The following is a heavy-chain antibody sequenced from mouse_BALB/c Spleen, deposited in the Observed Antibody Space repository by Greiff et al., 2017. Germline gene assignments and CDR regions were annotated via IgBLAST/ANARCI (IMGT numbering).Heavy chain of an antibody. CDR2: INSNGGST. Sequence: EVQVVESGGGLVKLGGSLKLSCAASGFTFSSYYMSWVRQTPEKRLELVAAINSNGGSTYYPDTVKGRFTISRDNAKNTLYLQMSSLKSEDTALYYCARHNYYGSSSAWFAYWGQGTLVTVSA. D-gene: IGHD1-1*01. CDR1: GFTFSSYY. CDR3: ARHNYYGSSSAWFAY. V-gene: IGHV5-6-2*01. J-gene: IGHJ3*01.